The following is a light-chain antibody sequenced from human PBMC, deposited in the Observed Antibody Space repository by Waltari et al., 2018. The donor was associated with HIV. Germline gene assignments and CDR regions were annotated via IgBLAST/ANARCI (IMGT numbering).Light chain of an antibody. Sequence: SSELTQDPAVSVALGQTVRITCQGNSLRNYYASWYQQKPGQAPLLVVYGNDKRPSGIPHRFSGSSSGNTASLTITGAQAEDEADYYCNSRDNNGHHLVFAPVTTVTVL. V-gene: IGLV3-19*01. CDR2: GND. CDR1: SLRNYY. CDR3: NSRDNNGHHLV. J-gene: IGLJ1*01.